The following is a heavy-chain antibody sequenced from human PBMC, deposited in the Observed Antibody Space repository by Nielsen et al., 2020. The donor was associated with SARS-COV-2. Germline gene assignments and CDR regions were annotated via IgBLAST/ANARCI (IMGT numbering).Heavy chain of an antibody. V-gene: IGHV3-43*02. CDR1: GFTFSSYA. Sequence: GESLKISCAASGFTFSSYAMSWVRQAPGKGLEWVSLISGDGGSTYYADSVKGRFTISRDNSKNSLYLQMNSLRTEDTALYYCAKDLGVATMMEFDYWGQGTLVTVSS. D-gene: IGHD5-12*01. J-gene: IGHJ4*02. CDR3: AKDLGVATMMEFDY. CDR2: ISGDGGST.